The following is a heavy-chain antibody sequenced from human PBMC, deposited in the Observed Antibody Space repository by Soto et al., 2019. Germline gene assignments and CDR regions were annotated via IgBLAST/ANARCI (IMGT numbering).Heavy chain of an antibody. J-gene: IGHJ5*02. V-gene: IGHV2-5*02. D-gene: IGHD6-13*01. CDR3: AHRPWYAFEP. Sequence: QITLKESGPTLVKPTQTLTLTCTFSGFSLSTTGVGVGWIRQPPGKALEWLALIYWDGEKRYSPSLKSRLTXXXXXXXXXXXXXXXXXXXVDTATXXCAHRPWYAFEPWGQGILVTVSS. CDR2: IYWDGEK. CDR1: GFSLSTTGVG.